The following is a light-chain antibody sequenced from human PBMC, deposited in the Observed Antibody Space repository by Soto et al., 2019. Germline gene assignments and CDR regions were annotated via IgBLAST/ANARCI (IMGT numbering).Light chain of an antibody. Sequence: EIVMTQSPATLSVSPGERATLPCRASQSVSTNLAWYQQKPGQAPRLLIYGASTRATGIPARFSGSGSGTEFTLTISSLQSEDFAVYYCQRYNNWPQTFGQGTKVDIK. J-gene: IGKJ1*01. CDR1: QSVSTN. CDR2: GAS. V-gene: IGKV3-15*01. CDR3: QRYNNWPQT.